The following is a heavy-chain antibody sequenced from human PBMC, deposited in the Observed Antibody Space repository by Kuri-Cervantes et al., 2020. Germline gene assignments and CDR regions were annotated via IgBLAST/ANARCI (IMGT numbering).Heavy chain of an antibody. Sequence: GESLKISCAASGFTFSSYAMHWVRQAPGKGLEWVAVIWDDGTNKYSADSVRGRFTISRDNSKNTLYLQMNSLRTEDTAVYYCARLSSPGYCSGGSCYSAFDYWGQGTLVTVSS. V-gene: IGHV3-30-3*01. CDR3: ARLSSPGYCSGGSCYSAFDY. CDR2: IWDDGTNK. D-gene: IGHD2-15*01. CDR1: GFTFSSYA. J-gene: IGHJ4*02.